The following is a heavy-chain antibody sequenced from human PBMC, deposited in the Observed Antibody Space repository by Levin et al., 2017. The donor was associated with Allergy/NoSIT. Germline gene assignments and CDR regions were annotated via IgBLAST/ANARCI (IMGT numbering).Heavy chain of an antibody. CDR2: IYYSGST. Sequence: NASETLSLTCTVSGGSISSGGYYWSWIHQHPGKGLEWIGYIYYSGSTYYNPSLKSRVTISVDTSKNQFSLKLSSVTAADTAVYYCASTKGGSGSYYAFDIWGQGTMVTVSS. CDR3: ASTKGGSGSYYAFDI. J-gene: IGHJ3*02. CDR1: GGSISSGGYY. D-gene: IGHD3-10*01. V-gene: IGHV4-31*03.